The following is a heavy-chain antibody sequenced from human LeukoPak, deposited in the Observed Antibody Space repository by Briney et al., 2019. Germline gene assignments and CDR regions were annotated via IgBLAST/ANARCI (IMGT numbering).Heavy chain of an antibody. CDR3: ARGWESYSSSLDY. CDR1: GDSVSSNRAA. Sequence: SQTLSLTCAISGDSVSSNRAAWNWIRQSPSRGLEWVGRTYYRSKLYNEYALSVKSRITINPDTSKNQFSLQLNSVTPEDTAVYYCARGWESYSSSLDYWGQGTLVTVSS. D-gene: IGHD6-13*01. V-gene: IGHV6-1*01. J-gene: IGHJ4*02. CDR2: TYYRSKLYN.